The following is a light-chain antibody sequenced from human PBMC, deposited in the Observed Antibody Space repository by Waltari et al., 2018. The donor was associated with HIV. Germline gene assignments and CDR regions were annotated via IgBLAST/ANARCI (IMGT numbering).Light chain of an antibody. CDR3: QSADSGGTWDVV. V-gene: IGLV3-25*03. Sequence: SYELTQLPSVSVSPGQTARITCSGDALAKQYAYWYPQKPGQAPVLMISKDNERPSGTPERFSGSSSGTTVTLTISGVQAEDEADDYCQSADSGGTWDVVFGGGTKLTVL. J-gene: IGLJ2*01. CDR1: ALAKQY. CDR2: KDN.